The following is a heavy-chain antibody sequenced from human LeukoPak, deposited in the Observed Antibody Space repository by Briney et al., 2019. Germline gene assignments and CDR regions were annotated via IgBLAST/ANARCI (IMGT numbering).Heavy chain of an antibody. Sequence: GGSLRLSCAASGFTFSSYAMRWVRQAPGKGLEWVAVISYDGSNKYYADSVKGRFTISRDNSKNTLYLQMNSLRAEDTAVYYCARALAATGTSLEDYWGQGTLVTVSS. V-gene: IGHV3-30*01. D-gene: IGHD1-1*01. CDR2: ISYDGSNK. CDR3: ARALAATGTSLEDY. CDR1: GFTFSSYA. J-gene: IGHJ4*02.